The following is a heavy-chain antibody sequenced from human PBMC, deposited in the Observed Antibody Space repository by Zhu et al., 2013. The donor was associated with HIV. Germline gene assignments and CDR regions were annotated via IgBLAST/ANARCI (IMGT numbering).Heavy chain of an antibody. CDR3: ARDFGSPDHNYYYGMDV. V-gene: IGHV4-31*03. J-gene: IGHJ6*02. CDR1: GGSISSGGYY. Sequence: QVQLQESGPGLVKPSQTLSLTCTVSGGSISSGGYYWSWIRQHPGKGLEWIGYIYYSGSTYYNPSLKSRVTISVDTSKNQFSLKLSSVTAADTAVYYCARDFGSPDHNYYYGMDVWGQGTAVTVSS. CDR2: IYYSGST. D-gene: IGHD2-15*01.